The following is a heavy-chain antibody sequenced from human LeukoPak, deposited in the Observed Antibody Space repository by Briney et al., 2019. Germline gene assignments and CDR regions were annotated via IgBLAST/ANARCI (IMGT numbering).Heavy chain of an antibody. CDR2: ISGSGGST. Sequence: PGGSLRLSCAASGFTLSSYAMSWVRQAPGKGLEWVPAISGSGGSTYYADSVKGRFTISRDNSKNTLYLQMNSLRAEDTAVYYCAKYTAFGDPSGYWGQGTLVTVSS. D-gene: IGHD4-17*01. J-gene: IGHJ4*02. CDR3: AKYTAFGDPSGY. V-gene: IGHV3-23*01. CDR1: GFTLSSYA.